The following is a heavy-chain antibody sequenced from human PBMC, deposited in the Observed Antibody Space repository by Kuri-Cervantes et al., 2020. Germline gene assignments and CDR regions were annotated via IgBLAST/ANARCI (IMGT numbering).Heavy chain of an antibody. CDR1: GGSIISGSHY. V-gene: IGHV4-39*07. CDR2: IYHSGST. D-gene: IGHD1-26*01. J-gene: IGHJ5*02. Sequence: GSLRLSCAVSGGSIISGSHYWGWIRQPPGKGLEWIGEIYHSGSTNYNPSLKSRVTTSVDKSKNQFSLKLSSVTAADTAVYYCARGPYSGSRGFDPWGQGTLVTVSS. CDR3: ARGPYSGSRGFDP.